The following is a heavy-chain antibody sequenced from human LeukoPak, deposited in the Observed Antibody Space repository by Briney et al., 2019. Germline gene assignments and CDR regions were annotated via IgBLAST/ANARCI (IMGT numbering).Heavy chain of an antibody. CDR3: ATRNIAVAGTDYFDY. V-gene: IGHV4-4*07. CDR2: IYTSGST. D-gene: IGHD6-19*01. J-gene: IGHJ4*02. Sequence: SETLSLTCTVSGGSISIYYWSWIRQPAGKGLEWIGRIYTSGSTNYNPSLKSRVTMSVDTSKNQFSLKLSSVTAADTAVYYCATRNIAVAGTDYFDYWGQGTLVTVSS. CDR1: GGSISIYY.